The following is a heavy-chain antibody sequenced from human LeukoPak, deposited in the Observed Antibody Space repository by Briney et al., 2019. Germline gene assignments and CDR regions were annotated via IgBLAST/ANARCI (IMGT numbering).Heavy chain of an antibody. CDR2: IKERGSEK. V-gene: IGHV3-7*01. J-gene: IGHJ4*02. D-gene: IGHD2-8*01. CDR1: GFTFSGYW. Sequence: GGSLRLSCAASGFTFSGYWMSWVRQAPGKGLECVANIKERGSEKYYADSVNGRFTISRDNAKNLLYLQMNSLRAEDTAVYYCASDQGRRNGPADYWGQGTLVTVSS. CDR3: ASDQGRRNGPADY.